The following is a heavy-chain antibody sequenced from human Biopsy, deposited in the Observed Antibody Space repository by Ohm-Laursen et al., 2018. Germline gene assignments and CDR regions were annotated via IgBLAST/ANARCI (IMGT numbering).Heavy chain of an antibody. V-gene: IGHV3-9*01. J-gene: IGHJ4*02. D-gene: IGHD3-10*01. CDR3: ARDTGTMVRGVLYQ. CDR1: GFNLGDYA. Sequence: SLRLSCAATGFNLGDYAMHWVRQVPGKGLEWVSDIKWNSGKIDYADSVKGRFTISRDNAKNSLYLHMNSLRTEDSAFYYCARDTGTMVRGVLYQWGQGTQVTVSS. CDR2: IKWNSGKI.